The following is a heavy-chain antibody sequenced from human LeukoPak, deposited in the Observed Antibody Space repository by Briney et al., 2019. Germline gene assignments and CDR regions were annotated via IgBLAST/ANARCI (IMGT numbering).Heavy chain of an antibody. CDR2: ISSSSNTI. CDR1: GFTFSSYS. Sequence: GRSLRLSCAASGFTFSSYSMNWVRQAPGKGLEWVSYISSSSNTIYYADSVKGRFTISRDNAKNSLYLQMNSPRDEDTAVYYCASGGGLYSYYGMDVWGQGTTVTVSS. V-gene: IGHV3-48*02. CDR3: ASGGGLYSYYGMDV. J-gene: IGHJ6*02. D-gene: IGHD2-21*01.